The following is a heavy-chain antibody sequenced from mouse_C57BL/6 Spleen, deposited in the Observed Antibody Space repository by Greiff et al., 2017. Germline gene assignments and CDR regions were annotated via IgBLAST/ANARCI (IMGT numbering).Heavy chain of an antibody. Sequence: EVKLLESGPGLVKPSQSLSLTCSVTGYSITSGYYWNWLRQFPGNKLEWMGYISYDGSNNYNPSLKNRISITRDTSKNQFFLKLNSVTTEDTATYYCARAGYGSSYGFAYWGQGTLVTVSA. D-gene: IGHD1-1*01. CDR2: ISYDGSN. CDR3: ARAGYGSSYGFAY. V-gene: IGHV3-6*01. J-gene: IGHJ3*01. CDR1: GYSITSGYY.